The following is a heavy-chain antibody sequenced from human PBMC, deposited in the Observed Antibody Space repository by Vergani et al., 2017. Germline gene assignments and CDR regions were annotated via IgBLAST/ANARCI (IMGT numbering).Heavy chain of an antibody. CDR2: ISAYNGNT. J-gene: IGHJ3*02. CDR3: ARVTYYYDSSGYYHNAFDI. D-gene: IGHD3-22*01. V-gene: IGHV1-18*04. CDR1: GYTFTSYG. Sequence: QVQLVQSGAEVKKPGASVKVSCKASGYTFTSYGISWVRQAPGQGLEWMGWISAYNGNTNYAQKLQGRVTMTTDTSTSTAYMELRSLGSDDTAVYYCARVTYYYDSSGYYHNAFDIWGQGTMVTVSS.